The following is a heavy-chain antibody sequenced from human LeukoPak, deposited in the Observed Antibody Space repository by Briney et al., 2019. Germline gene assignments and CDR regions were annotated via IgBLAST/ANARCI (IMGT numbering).Heavy chain of an antibody. D-gene: IGHD3-10*01. CDR2: IRNTGIT. J-gene: IGHJ6*02. CDR3: ARDAEYYYGSGSFSSGIDV. CDR1: GGSISSYY. Sequence: SETLSLTCSVSGGSISSYYWHWIRQPPGKGLEWIGYIRNTGITNYNPSLKSRVTISVDTSKNQFSLKLNSVTAADTAVYYCARDAEYYYGSGSFSSGIDVWGQGTTVIVSS. V-gene: IGHV4-59*12.